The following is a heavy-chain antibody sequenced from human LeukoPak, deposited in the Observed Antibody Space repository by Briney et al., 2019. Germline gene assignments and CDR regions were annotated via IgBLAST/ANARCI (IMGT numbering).Heavy chain of an antibody. CDR1: GGSISSSSYY. CDR2: IYYSGST. CDR3: ARDSDTMVRGALPFDY. V-gene: IGHV4-39*07. D-gene: IGHD3-10*01. J-gene: IGHJ4*02. Sequence: SETLSLTCTVSGGSISSSSYYWGWIRQPPGKGLEWIGSIYYSGSTYYNPSLKSRVTISVDTSKNQFSLKLSSVTAADTAVYYCARDSDTMVRGALPFDYWGQGTLVTVSS.